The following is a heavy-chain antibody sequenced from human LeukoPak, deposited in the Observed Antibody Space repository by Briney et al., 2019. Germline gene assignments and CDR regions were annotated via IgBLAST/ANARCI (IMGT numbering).Heavy chain of an antibody. Sequence: GGSLRLSCAASGFTVSSNYMSWVRQAPGKGLEWVSVIYSGGSTYYADSVKGRFTISRDNSKNTLYLQMNSLRAEDTAVYYCAIWCLGSGHFEYWGQGTLVTVSS. D-gene: IGHD3-10*02. V-gene: IGHV3-66*01. CDR1: GFTVSSNY. CDR2: IYSGGST. J-gene: IGHJ4*02. CDR3: AIWCLGSGHFEY.